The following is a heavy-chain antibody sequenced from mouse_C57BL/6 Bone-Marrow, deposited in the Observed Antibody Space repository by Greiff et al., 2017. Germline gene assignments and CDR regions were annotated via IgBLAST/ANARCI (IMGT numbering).Heavy chain of an antibody. CDR3: ARGAVITTVVATDY. D-gene: IGHD1-1*01. CDR1: GYTFTSYG. CDR2: IYPRSGNT. J-gene: IGHJ2*01. Sequence: QVQLQQSGAELARPGASVKLSCKASGYTFTSYGISWVKQRTGQGLEWIGEIYPRSGNTYYNEKFKGKATLSADKSSSTAYMELRSLTSEDSAVYVCARGAVITTVVATDYWGQGTTLAVSS. V-gene: IGHV1-81*01.